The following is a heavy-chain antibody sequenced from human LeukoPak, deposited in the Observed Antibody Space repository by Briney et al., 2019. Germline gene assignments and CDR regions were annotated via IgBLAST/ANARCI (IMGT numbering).Heavy chain of an antibody. CDR1: GYTFTSYG. CDR2: ISAYNGNT. CDR3: ARDRDNWNDIGNGMDV. V-gene: IGHV1-18*01. Sequence: ASVKVPCKASGYTFTSYGISWVRQAPGQGLEWMGWISAYNGNTNYAQKLQGRVTMTTDTSTSTAYTELRSLRSDDTAVYYCARDRDNWNDIGNGMDVWGQGTTVTVSS. J-gene: IGHJ6*02. D-gene: IGHD1-1*01.